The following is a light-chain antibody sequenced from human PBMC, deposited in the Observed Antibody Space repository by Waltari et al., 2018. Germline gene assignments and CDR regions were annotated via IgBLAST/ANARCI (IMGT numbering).Light chain of an antibody. CDR1: TSNIGAFH. J-gene: IGLJ1*01. Sequence: QSALTPPPSLSGAPGQRVTISCSGATSNIGAFHVHWYQKSPGAAPKLPIYGSSNQPGGVPDRFSGSKADTSDSLVITGLRVDDEGDFYCQSYDNMVHGCVFGTGTKVIV. V-gene: IGLV1-40*02. CDR3: QSYDNMVHGCV. CDR2: GSS.